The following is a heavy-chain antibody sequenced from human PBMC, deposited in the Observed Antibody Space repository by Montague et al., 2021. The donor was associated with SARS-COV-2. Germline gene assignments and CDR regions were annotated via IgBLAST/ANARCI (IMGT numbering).Heavy chain of an antibody. CDR1: GGSIDSFY. CDR2: IFHSGRT. D-gene: IGHD3-22*01. V-gene: IGHV4-59*01. CDR3: ARGGYYDNTGYYSDYYYNMDV. J-gene: IGHJ6*02. Sequence: SETLSLTCTVSGGSIDSFYWSWIRRPPGKGLEWIGCIFHSGRTYYNPSLKSRVSMSVDTSKNQVPLRLSSLTAADTAVNYCARGGYYDNTGYYSDYYYNMDVWGQGTTVTVSS.